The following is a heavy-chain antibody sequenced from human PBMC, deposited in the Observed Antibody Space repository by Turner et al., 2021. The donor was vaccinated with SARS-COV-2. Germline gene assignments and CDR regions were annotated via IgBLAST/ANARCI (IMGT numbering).Heavy chain of an antibody. J-gene: IGHJ4*02. CDR1: GFTFSSYW. CDR3: AREGVGVTYYSDY. V-gene: IGHV3-74*01. Sequence: EVRLVESGGGLVQPGGSLRLSCAASGFTFSSYWMHWVRQAPGKGLVWVSRINSDGSSTSYADSVKGRFTISRDNAMNTLYLQMNSLRAEDTAVYYCAREGVGVTYYSDYWGQGTLVTVSS. D-gene: IGHD1-26*01. CDR2: INSDGSST.